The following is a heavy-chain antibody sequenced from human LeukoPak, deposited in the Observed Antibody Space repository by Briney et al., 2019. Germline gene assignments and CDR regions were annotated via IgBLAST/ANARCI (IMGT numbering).Heavy chain of an antibody. Sequence: GESLQIPCQGSGYSFTSYWIGWVRQMPGKGLEWMGIIYPGDSDARYSPSFQGQVTISADKSISTAYLQWSSLKASDTAMYYCAKGVSYDSSGYRDYWGQGTLVTVSS. D-gene: IGHD3-22*01. CDR2: IYPGDSDA. J-gene: IGHJ4*02. CDR1: GYSFTSYW. V-gene: IGHV5-51*01. CDR3: AKGVSYDSSGYRDY.